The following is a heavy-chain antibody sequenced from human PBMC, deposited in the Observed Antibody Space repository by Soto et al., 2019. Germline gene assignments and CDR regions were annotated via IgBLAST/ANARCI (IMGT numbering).Heavy chain of an antibody. CDR2: INPSGGST. V-gene: IGHV1-46*01. CDR1: GYTFTSYY. J-gene: IGHJ4*02. Sequence: SVKVSYKESGYTFTSYYMHWVRQAHGQGLEGMVIINPSGGSTRYAQKFQGRVTMTRDTSTSTVYMELSSLRSEDTAVYYCARDIGITIFGVVTDDYWGQGTLVTVSS. D-gene: IGHD3-3*01. CDR3: ARDIGITIFGVVTDDY.